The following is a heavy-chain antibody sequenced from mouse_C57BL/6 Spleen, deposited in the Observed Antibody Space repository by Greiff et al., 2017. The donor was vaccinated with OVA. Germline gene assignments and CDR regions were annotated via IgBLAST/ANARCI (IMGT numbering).Heavy chain of an antibody. Sequence: EVQLQQSGAELVRPGASVKLSCTASGFNIKDDYMHWVKQRPEQGLEWIGWIDPENGDTEYASKFQGKATITADKSSTTSYLQLSSLTSEDTAVYSCTNGNYFDYWGQGTTLTVSS. J-gene: IGHJ2*01. V-gene: IGHV14-4*01. CDR3: TNGNYFDY. CDR1: GFNIKDDY. CDR2: IDPENGDT. D-gene: IGHD2-1*01.